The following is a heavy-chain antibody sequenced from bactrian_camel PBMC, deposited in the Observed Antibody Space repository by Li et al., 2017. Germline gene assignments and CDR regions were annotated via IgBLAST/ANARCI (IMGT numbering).Heavy chain of an antibody. J-gene: IGHJ4*01. Sequence: VQLVESGGGLVQPGGSLRLSCAASGFTFGDRSMYWVRQAPGKGLEWVSAINSGGGSTYYADSVKGRFLITRDNDKNTVYLQLNDLKTEDTAIYYCAMGRYSDSWRTRCDLYKFRGQGTQVTVS. V-gene: IGHV3S40*01. D-gene: IGHD1*01. CDR1: GFTFGDRS. CDR3: AMGRYSDSWRTRCDLYKF. CDR2: INSGGGST.